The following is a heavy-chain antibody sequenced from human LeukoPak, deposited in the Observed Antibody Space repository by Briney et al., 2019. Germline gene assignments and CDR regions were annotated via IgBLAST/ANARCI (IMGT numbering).Heavy chain of an antibody. J-gene: IGHJ4*02. CDR3: ARLGIGVVPSAMLRDYYFDY. CDR2: IYYSGST. Sequence: SETRSLTCTVSGGSISSYYWSWIRQPPGKGLEWIGYIYYSGSTNYNPSLKSRVTISVDTSKNQFSLKLTSVTAADTAVYYCARLGIGVVPSAMLRDYYFDYWGQGTLVTVSS. CDR1: GGSISSYY. V-gene: IGHV4-59*08. D-gene: IGHD2-2*01.